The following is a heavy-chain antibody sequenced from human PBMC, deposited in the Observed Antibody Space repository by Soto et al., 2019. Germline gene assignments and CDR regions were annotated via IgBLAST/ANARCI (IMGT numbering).Heavy chain of an antibody. V-gene: IGHV6-1*01. J-gene: IGHJ6*02. CDR2: TYYRSKWIH. Sequence: SQTLSLTCDISGDSVSSSSAAWNWIRQSPSRGLEWLGRTYYRSKWIHEYTVSMESRITINPDTSKNQFSLHIYSVTPEDTAVYYCAGVVWFRGMDVWGQGTPVPVYS. CDR3: AGVVWFRGMDV. CDR1: GDSVSSSSAA. D-gene: IGHD3-16*01.